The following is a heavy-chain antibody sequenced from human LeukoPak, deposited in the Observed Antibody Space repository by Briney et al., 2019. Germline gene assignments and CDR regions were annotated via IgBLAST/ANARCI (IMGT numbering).Heavy chain of an antibody. CDR2: IYYSGST. J-gene: IGHJ4*02. CDR3: ARGHYDYYDSSGYHPLDFHY. D-gene: IGHD3-22*01. V-gene: IGHV4-31*03. Sequence: SHTLSLTCTVSGGSISSGGYYWSWIRQHPGKGLEWIGYIYYSGSTYYNPSPKSRVTISVDTSKNQLSLKLSSVTAADTAVYYCARGHYDYYDSSGYHPLDFHYWGQGPLVTVSS. CDR1: GGSISSGGYY.